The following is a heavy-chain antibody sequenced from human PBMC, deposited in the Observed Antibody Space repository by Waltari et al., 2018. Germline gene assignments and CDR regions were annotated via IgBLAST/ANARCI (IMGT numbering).Heavy chain of an antibody. CDR2: IYYSGST. CDR1: GGSISSYY. D-gene: IGHD2-15*01. J-gene: IGHJ6*02. Sequence: QVQLQESGPGLVKPSETLSLTCTVSGGSISSYYWRWIRPPPGKGREWIGYIYYSGSTNYNPSLKSRVTISVDTSKNQFSLKLSSVTAADTAVYYCARSIVVVVAATPYYYYGMDVWGQGTTVTVSS. CDR3: ARSIVVVVAATPYYYYGMDV. V-gene: IGHV4-59*01.